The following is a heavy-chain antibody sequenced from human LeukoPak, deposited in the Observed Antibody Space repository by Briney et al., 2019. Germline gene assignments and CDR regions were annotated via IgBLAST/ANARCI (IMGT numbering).Heavy chain of an antibody. D-gene: IGHD3-3*01. J-gene: IGHJ4*02. Sequence: ASVKVSCKASGYTFTDFYLHWVRQAPGQGLEWMGWINPNSGDTNYAQKFQARVTMTRDTSIHTAYMELSGLKSDDTAVYFCARENPGVPFDYWGQGTLVTVSS. CDR1: GYTFTDFY. V-gene: IGHV1-2*02. CDR2: INPNSGDT. CDR3: ARENPGVPFDY.